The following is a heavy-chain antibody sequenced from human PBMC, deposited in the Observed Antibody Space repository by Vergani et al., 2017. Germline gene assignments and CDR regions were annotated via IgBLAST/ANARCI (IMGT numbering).Heavy chain of an antibody. D-gene: IGHD2-15*01. Sequence: EVQLLESGGGLVQPGGSLRLSCAASGFTFSSYAMSWVRQAPGKGLEWVSAISGSGGSTYYADSVKGRFTISRDNSTNTLYLQMNSLRAEDTAVYYCARDLAYCHEGSCALWGQGSVVTVSS. CDR3: ARDLAYCHEGSCAL. V-gene: IGHV3-23*01. J-gene: IGHJ4*02. CDR1: GFTFSSYA. CDR2: ISGSGGST.